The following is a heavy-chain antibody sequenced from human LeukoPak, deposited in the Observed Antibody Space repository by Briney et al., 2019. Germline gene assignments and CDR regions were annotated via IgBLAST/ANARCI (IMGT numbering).Heavy chain of an antibody. D-gene: IGHD6-13*01. CDR2: INSDGSST. CDR1: GFTFSSYW. J-gene: IGHJ5*02. Sequence: PGGSLRLSCAASGFTFSSYWMHWVRQAPGKGLVWVSRINSDGSSTNYADSVKGRFTIPRDNAKNTLYLQMNSLRAEDTAVYYCARPGYSSSWSFDPWGQGTLVTVSS. CDR3: ARPGYSSSWSFDP. V-gene: IGHV3-74*01.